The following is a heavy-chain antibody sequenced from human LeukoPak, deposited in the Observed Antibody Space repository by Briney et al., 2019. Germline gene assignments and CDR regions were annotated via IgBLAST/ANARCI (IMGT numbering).Heavy chain of an antibody. CDR1: GGSFSGYY. CDR3: ARGSYCSSTGCARSGVWFDP. V-gene: IGHV4-34*01. D-gene: IGHD2-2*01. CDR2: INHSGST. J-gene: IGHJ5*02. Sequence: PSETLSLTCAVYGGSFSGYYWSWIRQPPGKGLEWIGEINHSGSTNYNPSLKSRVTISVDTSKNQFSLKLSSVTAADTAVYYCARGSYCSSTGCARSGVWFDPWGQGTLVTVSS.